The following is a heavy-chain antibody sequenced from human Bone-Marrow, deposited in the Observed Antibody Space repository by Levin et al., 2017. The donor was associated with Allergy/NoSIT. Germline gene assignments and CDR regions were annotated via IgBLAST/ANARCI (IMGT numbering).Heavy chain of an antibody. CDR1: GGSFGGYY. J-gene: IGHJ3*02. Sequence: PSETLSLTCAVYGGSFGGYYWSWIRQAPGKGLEWIGEINQSGSTNYNPSLKSRVTISLDTSKSQFSLKLTSVTAADTALYYCARGYSGRIAFDIWGQGTMVIVSS. CDR3: ARGYSGRIAFDI. CDR2: INQSGST. D-gene: IGHD6-19*01. V-gene: IGHV4-34*01.